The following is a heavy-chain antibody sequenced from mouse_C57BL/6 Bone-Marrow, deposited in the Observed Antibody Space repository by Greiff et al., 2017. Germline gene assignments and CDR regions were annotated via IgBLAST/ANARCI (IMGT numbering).Heavy chain of an antibody. CDR1: GYSITSGYD. D-gene: IGHD1-1*01. CDR2: ISYSGST. V-gene: IGHV3-1*01. J-gene: IGHJ1*03. Sequence: EVQLVESGPGMVKPSQSLSLTCTVTGYSITSGYDWHWIRHFPGNKLEWMGYISYSGSTNYNPSLKSRISITHDTSKNHFFLKLNSVTTEDTATYYCARAGSSYEGWYFDVWGTGTTVTVSS. CDR3: ARAGSSYEGWYFDV.